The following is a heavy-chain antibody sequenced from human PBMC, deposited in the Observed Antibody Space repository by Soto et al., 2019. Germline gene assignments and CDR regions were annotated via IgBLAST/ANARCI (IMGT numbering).Heavy chain of an antibody. CDR2: IYWNDDK. J-gene: IGHJ5*02. CDR3: AHRGYGDYPRGTWFDP. D-gene: IGHD4-17*01. Sequence: ESGPTLVNPTQTLTLTCTFSGFSLTSGGAGVGWIRQPPGKGLEWLALIYWNDDKRYSPSLKSRLTITKDTSKNQVVLLMTNMDPVDTATYYCAHRGYGDYPRGTWFDPWGQGTLVTVSS. CDR1: GFSLTSGGAG. V-gene: IGHV2-5*01.